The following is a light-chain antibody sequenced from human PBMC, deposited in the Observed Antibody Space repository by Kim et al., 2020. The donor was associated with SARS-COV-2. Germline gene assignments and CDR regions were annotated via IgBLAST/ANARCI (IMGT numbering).Light chain of an antibody. CDR3: QQYYSTFLT. CDR1: QSVLYSSNNKNY. V-gene: IGKV4-1*01. J-gene: IGKJ4*01. Sequence: DIVMTQSPDSLAVSLGERATINCKSSQSVLYSSNNKNYLAWYQQKPGQPPKLLIYWASTRESGVPDRFSGSGSGTDFTLTISSLQAEDVVVYYCQQYYSTFLTFGGGTKVDIK. CDR2: WAS.